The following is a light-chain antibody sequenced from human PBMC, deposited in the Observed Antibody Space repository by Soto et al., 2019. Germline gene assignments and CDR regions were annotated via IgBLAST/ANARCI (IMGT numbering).Light chain of an antibody. CDR1: QSVSSNY. V-gene: IGKV3-20*01. CDR3: QLYDNSLYT. CDR2: GAS. J-gene: IGKJ2*01. Sequence: EIVLTQSPGTLSLSPGERATLSCRASQSVSSNYLAWYQQKPGQAPRLLIYGASTRATGIPDRFSGSGSGTVFTLTISRLEPEDFAVYYCQLYDNSLYTFGQGTNLDIK.